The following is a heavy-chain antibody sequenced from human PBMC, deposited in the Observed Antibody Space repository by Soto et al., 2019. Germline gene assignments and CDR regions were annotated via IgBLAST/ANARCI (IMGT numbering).Heavy chain of an antibody. CDR3: AKSRLVGNFYDMDV. CDR1: GFPFTTYG. V-gene: IGHV3-23*01. J-gene: IGHJ6*02. Sequence: GGSVKLSCADFGFPFTTYGMNWVRQTPGKGLEWVSPVSGSGGRTYYADSVEGRFTISGDNSKSTLYLQMNSLRVEDSAVYYCAKSRLVGNFYDMDVWGQGTTVTVSS. CDR2: VSGSGGRT. D-gene: IGHD1-1*01.